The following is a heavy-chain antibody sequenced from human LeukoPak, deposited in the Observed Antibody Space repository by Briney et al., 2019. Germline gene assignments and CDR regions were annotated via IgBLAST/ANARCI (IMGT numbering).Heavy chain of an antibody. CDR1: GFRFIDYW. CDR2: INQNGSEI. J-gene: IGHJ4*02. CDR3: VSGMIEFDY. Sequence: GGSLRLSCVASGFRFIDYWMTWVRQAPGRGLEWVANINQNGSEIYYLDSVEGRFTISRDNAKNSLFLQMNSLRVEDTSVYYCVSGMIEFDYWGQGTRVTVSS. V-gene: IGHV3-7*01. D-gene: IGHD3-22*01.